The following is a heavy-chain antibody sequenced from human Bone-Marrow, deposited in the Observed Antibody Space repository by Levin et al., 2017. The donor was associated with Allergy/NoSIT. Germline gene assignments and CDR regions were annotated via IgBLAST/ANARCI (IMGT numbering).Heavy chain of an antibody. CDR2: IKSKTDGGTT. V-gene: IGHV3-15*01. CDR1: GFTFSNAW. D-gene: IGHD6-6*01. CDR3: TTHPYIYIAARPDWFDP. Sequence: GGSLRLSCAASGFTFSNAWMSWVRQAPGKGLEWVGRIKSKTDGGTTDYAAPVKGRFTISRDDSKNTLYLQMNSLKTEDTAVYYCTTHPYIYIAARPDWFDPWGQGTLVTVSS. J-gene: IGHJ5*02.